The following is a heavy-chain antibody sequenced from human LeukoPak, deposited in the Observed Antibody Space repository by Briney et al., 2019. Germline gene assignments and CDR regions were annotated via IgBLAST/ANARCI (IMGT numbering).Heavy chain of an antibody. J-gene: IGHJ4*02. CDR1: GGSFSGYY. CDR2: INHSGST. CDR3: ARDGGSGSPTV. D-gene: IGHD6-19*01. Sequence: PSETLSLTCAVYGGSFSGYYWSWIRQPPGKGLEWIGEINHSGSTNYNPSLKGRVTISVDTSKNQFSLKLSSVTAADTAVYYCARDGGSGSPTVWGQGTLVTVSS. V-gene: IGHV4-34*01.